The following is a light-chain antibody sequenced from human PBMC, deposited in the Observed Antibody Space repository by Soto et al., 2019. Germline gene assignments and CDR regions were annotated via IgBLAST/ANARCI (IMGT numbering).Light chain of an antibody. Sequence: EIVMTQSPATLSVSPGERATLSCRASQSVSSNLAWYQQKPGLAPRLLIYGASTRATGIPARFSGSGSGTEFTLTISSLQSEDFAVYYCQQYNYRPPRTFGQGTKVEIK. CDR3: QQYNYRPPRT. CDR2: GAS. V-gene: IGKV3-15*01. CDR1: QSVSSN. J-gene: IGKJ1*01.